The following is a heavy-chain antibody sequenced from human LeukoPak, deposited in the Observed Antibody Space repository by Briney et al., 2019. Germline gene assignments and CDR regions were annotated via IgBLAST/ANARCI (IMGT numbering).Heavy chain of an antibody. V-gene: IGHV3-21*06. D-gene: IGHD1-26*01. CDR2: ISSGSTYI. Sequence: GGSLRLSCAASGFTVSSCSMNWVRQAPGRGLEWVSFISSGSTYIYYADSVKGRFTISRDNAKNSLYLQMNSLRDEDTAVYYCARDSDVEVLNLDYWGQGTLVTVSS. CDR3: ARDSDVEVLNLDY. J-gene: IGHJ4*02. CDR1: GFTVSSCS.